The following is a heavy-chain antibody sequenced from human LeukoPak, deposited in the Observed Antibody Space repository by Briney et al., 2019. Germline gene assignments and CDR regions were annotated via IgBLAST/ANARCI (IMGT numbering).Heavy chain of an antibody. Sequence: GGSLRLSCAASGFTLSSYAMSWVRQAPGKGLEWVSTIDVTTGGSYYADSVKSRFTISRDTFQNTLYLQLNSLRVDDTAVYYCAKVNYYQPYFWGQGTLVTVSS. CDR3: AKVNYYQPYF. CDR2: IDVTTGGS. J-gene: IGHJ4*02. D-gene: IGHD2-2*01. CDR1: GFTLSSYA. V-gene: IGHV3-23*01.